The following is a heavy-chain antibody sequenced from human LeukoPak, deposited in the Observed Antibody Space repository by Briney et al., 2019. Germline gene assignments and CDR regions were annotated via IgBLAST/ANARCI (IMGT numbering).Heavy chain of an antibody. V-gene: IGHV3-33*01. D-gene: IGHD3-22*01. CDR1: GISFSSHG. CDR3: ARARNDYDSNGFSLLDY. Sequence: PGTSLRLSCVVSGISFSSHGMHWVRQAPGKGLEWVAVIWYDGSNIWYADSVKGRFTISRDNSKNTLYLQMNSLRAEDTALYYCARARNDYDSNGFSLLDYWGQGTLVTVSS. J-gene: IGHJ4*02. CDR2: IWYDGSNI.